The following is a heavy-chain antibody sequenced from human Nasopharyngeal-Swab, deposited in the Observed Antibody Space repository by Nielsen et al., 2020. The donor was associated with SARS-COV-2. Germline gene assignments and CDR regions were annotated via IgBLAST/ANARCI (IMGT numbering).Heavy chain of an antibody. CDR3: TMWLSHPFDI. CDR1: GFTFSNAW. CDR2: IKSKTDGGTT. D-gene: IGHD3-22*01. J-gene: IGHJ3*02. V-gene: IGHV3-15*07. Sequence: GESLKISCAASGFTFSNAWMNWVRQAPGKGLEWVGRIKSKTDGGTTDYAAPVKGRFTISRDDSKNTLYLQMNSPKTEDTAVYYCTMWLSHPFDIWGQGTMVTVSS.